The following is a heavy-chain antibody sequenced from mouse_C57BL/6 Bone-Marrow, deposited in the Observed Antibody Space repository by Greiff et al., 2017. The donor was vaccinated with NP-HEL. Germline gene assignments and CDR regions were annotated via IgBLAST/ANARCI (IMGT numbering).Heavy chain of an antibody. V-gene: IGHV2-2*01. J-gene: IGHJ1*03. CDR1: GFSLTSYG. D-gene: IGHD1-1*01. CDR3: ARNGYYGSSPYWYFDV. Sequence: QVQLQQSGPGLVQPSQSLSITCTVSGFSLTSYGVHWVRQSPGKGLEWLGVIWSGGSTDYYAAFISRLSIRKYNSKSQVFFKMNSLHADDTAIYYCARNGYYGSSPYWYFDVWGTGTTVTVSS. CDR2: IWSGGST.